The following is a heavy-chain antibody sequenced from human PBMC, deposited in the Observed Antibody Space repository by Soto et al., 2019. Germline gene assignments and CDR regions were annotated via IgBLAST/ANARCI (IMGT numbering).Heavy chain of an antibody. CDR1: GFTFNSYA. V-gene: IGHV3-23*01. J-gene: IGHJ6*02. CDR2: IIGSGGST. Sequence: PGGSLRLSCAASGFTFNSYAMSWVRQAPGKGLEWVSTIIGSGGSTYYADSVKGRFTISRDNAKNSLYLQMNSLRAEDTAVYYCATSETASLYYYYGMDVWGQGTTVTVS. CDR3: ATSETASLYYYYGMDV. D-gene: IGHD5-18*01.